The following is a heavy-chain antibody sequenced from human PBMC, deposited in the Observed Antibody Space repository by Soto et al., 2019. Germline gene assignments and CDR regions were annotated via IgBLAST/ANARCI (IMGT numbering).Heavy chain of an antibody. V-gene: IGHV1-69*01. D-gene: IGHD1-26*01. CDR1: GGTFSSYA. Sequence: QVQLVQSGAEVKKPGSSVKVSCKASGGTFSSYAISWVRQAPGQGLEWLGGITTMLGKPSYAQKFQGRVTITADESTTTGYMELSSLRSEDSAIYYCAIVSGYSGGYDYWGQGTMVTVSS. CDR3: AIVSGYSGGYDY. CDR2: ITTMLGKP. J-gene: IGHJ4*02.